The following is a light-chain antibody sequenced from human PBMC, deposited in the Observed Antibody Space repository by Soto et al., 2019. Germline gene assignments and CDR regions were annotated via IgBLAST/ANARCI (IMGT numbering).Light chain of an antibody. CDR1: QSLLDSNGYNC. Sequence: DIVMTQSPLSLPVTPGEPASISCRSSQSLLDSNGYNCLEWYLQKPGQSPRLIIYGGSTRASDFPDRFSGGGSGTDFTLIISRVEPDDSAVYYCHCHQFDSSRVYSFGQGTKLEI. J-gene: IGKJ2*03. CDR2: GGS. V-gene: IGKV2-28*01. CDR3: HCHQFDSSRVYS.